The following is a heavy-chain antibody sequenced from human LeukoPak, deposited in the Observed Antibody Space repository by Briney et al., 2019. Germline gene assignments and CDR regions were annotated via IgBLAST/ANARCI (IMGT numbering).Heavy chain of an antibody. Sequence: SETLSLTCTVSGDSISRTNFDWCWIRQPPGKGLEWIGSIYYSGTTNYNPSLKSRVTISVDTSKKQFSLKLRSVTAADTAVYYCARLPRYDFWSWGQGTLVTVSS. V-gene: IGHV4-39*01. CDR1: GDSISRTNFD. J-gene: IGHJ4*02. CDR3: ARLPRYDFWS. D-gene: IGHD3-3*01. CDR2: IYYSGTT.